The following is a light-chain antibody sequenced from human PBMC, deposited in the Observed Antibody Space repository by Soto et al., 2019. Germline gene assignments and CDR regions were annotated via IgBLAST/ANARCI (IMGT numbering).Light chain of an antibody. Sequence: EIVLTQSPGTLSLSPGERATLSCRASQSVSSSYLDWYQQKPGQAPRRLIYVASSRATGIPDRFSGSGSGTDFTLTISRLEPEEFAVYYCQQYGSSPLTFGGGTKVEIK. V-gene: IGKV3-20*01. CDR2: VAS. CDR3: QQYGSSPLT. CDR1: QSVSSSY. J-gene: IGKJ4*01.